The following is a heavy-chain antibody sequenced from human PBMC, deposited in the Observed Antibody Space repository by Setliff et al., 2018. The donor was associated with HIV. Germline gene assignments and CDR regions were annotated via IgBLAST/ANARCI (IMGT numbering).Heavy chain of an antibody. CDR2: IYYSGST. CDR1: GFSITTRNYY. Sequence: VTLSLTCTVSGFSITTRNYYWGWVRQPPGKGLEWVGSIYYSGSTYYNPSLKSRLSISVDTSKNQFSLKLNSVAAADTAVYYCVGHVAATGGADLWGQGTLVTVSS. V-gene: IGHV4-39*01. J-gene: IGHJ5*02. CDR3: VGHVAATGGADL. D-gene: IGHD6-13*01.